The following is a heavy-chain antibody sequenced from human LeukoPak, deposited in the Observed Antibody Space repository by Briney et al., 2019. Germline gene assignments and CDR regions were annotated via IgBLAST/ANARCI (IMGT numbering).Heavy chain of an antibody. J-gene: IGHJ3*02. V-gene: IGHV1-18*01. Sequence: GASVKVSCKASGYTFTSYGISWVRQAPGQGLEWMGWISAYNGNTNYAQKLQGRVTMTTDTSTSTAYMELRSLRSDDTAVYYCARDRVAGTEIDAFDIWGQGTMVTVSS. CDR3: ARDRVAGTEIDAFDI. CDR2: ISAYNGNT. CDR1: GYTFTSYG. D-gene: IGHD6-19*01.